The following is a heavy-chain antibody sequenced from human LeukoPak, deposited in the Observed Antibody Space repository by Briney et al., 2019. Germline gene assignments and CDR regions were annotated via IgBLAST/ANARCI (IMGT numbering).Heavy chain of an antibody. Sequence: PGGSLRLSCAASGFTFSSYAMHWVRQAPGKGLEWVAVISYDGSNKYYADSVKGRFTISRDNSKNTLYLQMNSLRDEDTAVYYCARDLREQQLVRDYYYGMDVWGQGTTVTVSS. V-gene: IGHV3-30-3*01. CDR1: GFTFSSYA. J-gene: IGHJ6*02. CDR2: ISYDGSNK. CDR3: ARDLREQQLVRDYYYGMDV. D-gene: IGHD6-13*01.